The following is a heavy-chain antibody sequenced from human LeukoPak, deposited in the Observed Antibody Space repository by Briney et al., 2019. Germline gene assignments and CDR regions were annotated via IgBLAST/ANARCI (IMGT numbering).Heavy chain of an antibody. CDR3: ARGSKAHPYYFDY. J-gene: IGHJ4*02. CDR2: INHSGST. CDR1: GGSFSGYY. Sequence: SETLSLTCAVYGGSFSGYYWSWIRQPPGKGLEWIGEINHSGSTNYNPSLKSRVTISVDTSKNQFSLKLSSVTAADTAVYYCARGSKAHPYYFDYWGQGTLVTVSS. V-gene: IGHV4-34*01.